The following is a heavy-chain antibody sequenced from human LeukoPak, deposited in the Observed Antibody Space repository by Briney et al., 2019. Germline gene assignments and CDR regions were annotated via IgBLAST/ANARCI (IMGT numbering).Heavy chain of an antibody. D-gene: IGHD1-1*01. J-gene: IGHJ3*02. V-gene: IGHV4-4*08. CDR3: ARDLNDLGAFDI. CDR1: GGSISSYY. Sequence: SETLSLTCTVSGGSISSYYWSWIRQPPGKGLEWIGRIYTSGSTNYNPSLKSRVTISVDTSKNQFSLKLSSVTAADTAVYYCARDLNDLGAFDIWGQGTMVTVSS. CDR2: IYTSGST.